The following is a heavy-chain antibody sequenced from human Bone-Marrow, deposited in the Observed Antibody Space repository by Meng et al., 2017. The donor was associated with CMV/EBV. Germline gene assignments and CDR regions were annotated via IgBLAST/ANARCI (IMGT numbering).Heavy chain of an antibody. CDR3: ARGHPPVVAATTRGFVLDY. CDR2: FNGYNGDT. CDR1: GFTFSTYV. Sequence: ASVKVSCKASGFTFSTYVITWVRQAPGQGLEWMGWFNGYNGDTNYAQKAQGRVTVTIDTSTNTAYMEIRSLRSDDTAVYYCARGHPPVVAATTRGFVLDYWGQGTLVTVSS. J-gene: IGHJ4*02. V-gene: IGHV1-18*01. D-gene: IGHD2-15*01.